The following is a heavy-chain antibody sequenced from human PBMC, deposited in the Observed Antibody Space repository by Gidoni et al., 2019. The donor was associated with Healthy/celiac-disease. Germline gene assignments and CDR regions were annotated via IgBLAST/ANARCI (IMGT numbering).Heavy chain of an antibody. CDR1: GLTFSSYG. CDR2: TWCGGSTK. D-gene: IGHD3-9*01. V-gene: IGHV3-33*01. CDR3: ARVTPYYDILTGYYNAPDY. Sequence: QVQLVESGGGVVQPGRSLRLSCAASGLTFSSYGMHWVCQAPGRGLEWVAVTWCGGSTKDYAAAVKGRFTLSRDNSKNTLYLQMNSLGAEDTALYVCARVTPYYDILTGYYNAPDYWGQGTLVTVSS. J-gene: IGHJ4*02.